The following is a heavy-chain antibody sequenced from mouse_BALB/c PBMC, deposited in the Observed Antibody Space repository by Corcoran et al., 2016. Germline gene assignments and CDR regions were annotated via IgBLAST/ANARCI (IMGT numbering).Heavy chain of an antibody. CDR2: IDPANGNT. D-gene: IGHD4-1*01. V-gene: IGHV14-3*02. Sequence: EVQLQQSGAELVKPGASVKLSCTASGFNIKDTNMHWVKQRPEQGLEWIGRIDPANGNTKYDPKFQGKATITADTSSNTAYLQLSSLTSEDTAVYYCANWDWYFDVWGAGTTVTVSS. CDR3: ANWDWYFDV. CDR1: GFNIKDTN. J-gene: IGHJ1*01.